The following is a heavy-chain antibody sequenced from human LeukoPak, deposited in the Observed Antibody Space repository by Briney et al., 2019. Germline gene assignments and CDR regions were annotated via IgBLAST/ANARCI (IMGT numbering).Heavy chain of an antibody. CDR1: GDSISSGDYY. Sequence: SQTLSLTCTVSGDSISSGDYYWSWIRQPAGKGLEWIGRISSSGSTNYNPSLKSRVTISVDTSKNQFSLKLSSVTAADTAVYFCARGPYSYDSSGASDIWGQGTMVTVSS. D-gene: IGHD3-22*01. CDR2: ISSSGST. CDR3: ARGPYSYDSSGASDI. J-gene: IGHJ3*02. V-gene: IGHV4-61*02.